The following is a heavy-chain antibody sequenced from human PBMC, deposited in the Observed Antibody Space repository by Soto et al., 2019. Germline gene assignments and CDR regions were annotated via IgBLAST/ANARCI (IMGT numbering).Heavy chain of an antibody. CDR3: ARDSVCFDY. CDR1: GFTFSSYG. CDR2: IWYDGSNK. J-gene: IGHJ4*02. Sequence: QVQLVESGGGVVQPGRSLRLSCAASGFTFSSYGMHWVRQASGKGLEWVAVIWYDGSNKYYADSVKGRFTISRDNSKNTLYLQMNSLRAEDTAVFYCARDSVCFDYWGQGTPVTVSS. V-gene: IGHV3-33*01.